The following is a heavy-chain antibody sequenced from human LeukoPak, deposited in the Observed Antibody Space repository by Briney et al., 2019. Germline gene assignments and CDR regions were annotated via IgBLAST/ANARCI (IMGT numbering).Heavy chain of an antibody. CDR2: IYHSGST. D-gene: IGHD2-2*01. CDR3: ARHGGYCSSASCYQSNYYYYYMDV. V-gene: IGHV4-59*08. J-gene: IGHJ6*03. CDR1: GGSISSYY. Sequence: PSETLSLTCTVSGGSISSYYWSWIRQPPGKGLEWIGSIYHSGSTYYNPSLKSRVTISVDTSKNQFSLKLSSVTAADTAVYYCARHGGYCSSASCYQSNYYYYYMDVWGKGTTVTVSS.